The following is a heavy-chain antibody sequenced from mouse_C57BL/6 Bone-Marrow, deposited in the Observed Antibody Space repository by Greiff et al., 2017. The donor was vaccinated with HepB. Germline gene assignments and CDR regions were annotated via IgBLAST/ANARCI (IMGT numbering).Heavy chain of an antibody. J-gene: IGHJ3*01. CDR1: GFTFTDYY. V-gene: IGHV1-36*01. D-gene: IGHD2-4*01. Sequence: VQLQQSGPVLVKPGPSVKISCKASGFTFTDYYMHWVKQSHGKSLEWIGLVYPYNGGTSYNQKFKGKATLTVDTSSSTAYMELNSLTSEDSAVYYCARIEGGIYYDYDGEAGWFAYWGQGTLVTVSA. CDR2: VYPYNGGT. CDR3: ARIEGGIYYDYDGEAGWFAY.